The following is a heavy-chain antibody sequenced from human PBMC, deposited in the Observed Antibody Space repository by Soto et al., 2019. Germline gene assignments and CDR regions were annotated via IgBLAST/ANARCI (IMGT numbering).Heavy chain of an antibody. D-gene: IGHD3-10*01. CDR3: AHRPGFSMAFDY. V-gene: IGHV2-5*02. J-gene: IGHJ4*02. Sequence: QITLKESGPTLVKPTKTLTLTCNFSGFSLSTYGVGVGWIRQPPGKALEWLALIYWDDDTRFSPSLNSRLAITKDTSKSQVVSTMTHMDPVDTATYYCAHRPGFSMAFDYWGPGSLVTVSS. CDR1: GFSLSTYGVG. CDR2: IYWDDDT.